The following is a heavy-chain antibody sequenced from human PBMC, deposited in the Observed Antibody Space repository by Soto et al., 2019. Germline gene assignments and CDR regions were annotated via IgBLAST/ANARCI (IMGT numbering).Heavy chain of an antibody. Sequence: PSETLSLTCTVSGDSISSADYYWSWIRQTPGKGLEWIGHIFYSGTTYYNPSLKSRLTISVDTSKNHFSLRLTSVTAADTAVYYCARDRKQNGDYLPDYYYGMDVWGQGTTVTVS. CDR1: GDSISSADYY. CDR3: ARDRKQNGDYLPDYYYGMDV. CDR2: IFYSGTT. V-gene: IGHV4-30-4*01. J-gene: IGHJ6*02. D-gene: IGHD4-17*01.